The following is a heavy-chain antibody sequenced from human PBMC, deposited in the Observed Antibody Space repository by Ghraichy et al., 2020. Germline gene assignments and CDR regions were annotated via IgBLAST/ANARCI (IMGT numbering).Heavy chain of an antibody. V-gene: IGHV3-23*01. CDR1: GFTFSSYA. D-gene: IGHD2-2*01. Sequence: GGSLNISCAASGFTFSSYAMNWVRQAPGKGLEWVSAISGSGGSTYYADSVKGRFTISRDNSKNTLYLQMNSLRAEDTAVYYCAKFTDYCTSTSCFSAAFDYWGQGTLVTVTS. CDR2: ISGSGGST. CDR3: AKFTDYCTSTSCFSAAFDY. J-gene: IGHJ4*02.